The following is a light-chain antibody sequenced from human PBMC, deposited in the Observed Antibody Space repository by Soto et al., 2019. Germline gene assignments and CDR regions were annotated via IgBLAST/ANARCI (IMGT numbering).Light chain of an antibody. CDR1: QSISSW. CDR3: QEYNAYSMT. Sequence: DIQMTQIPSTLSAYVGDRVTITCRASQSISSWLAWYQQKPGKAPKLLIYKASTLETGVPSRFSGSGSGTEFTLSISSLQPDDFGTYYCQEYNAYSMTFGQGTRLEIK. CDR2: KAS. J-gene: IGKJ5*01. V-gene: IGKV1-5*03.